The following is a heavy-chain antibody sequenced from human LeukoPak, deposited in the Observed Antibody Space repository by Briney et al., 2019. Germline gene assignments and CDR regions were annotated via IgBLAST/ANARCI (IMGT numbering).Heavy chain of an antibody. CDR2: IYTSGST. J-gene: IGHJ5*02. CDR3: ARSSSGQLDRWFDP. V-gene: IGHV4-4*07. CDR1: GGSISSYY. Sequence: PSETLSLTCTVSGGSISSYYWSWIRQPAGKGLEWIGRIYTSGSTNYNPSLKSRVTMSVDTSKNQFSLKLSSVTAADTAVYYCARSSSGQLDRWFDPWGQGTLVTVSS. D-gene: IGHD3-22*01.